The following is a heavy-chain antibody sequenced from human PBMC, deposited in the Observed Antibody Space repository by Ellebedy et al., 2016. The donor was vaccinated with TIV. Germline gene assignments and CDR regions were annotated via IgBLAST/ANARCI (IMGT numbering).Heavy chain of an antibody. CDR1: GYTLTELS. J-gene: IGHJ4*02. Sequence: ASVKVSCXVSGYTLTELSIHWVRQAPGEGLEWMGGFDPEHDKTIYAQKFQGRVTMTEDTSTDTAYMEVSSLRSEDTALYYCATDSSGWKSYYFDSWGQGTLVTVSS. D-gene: IGHD6-19*01. CDR3: ATDSSGWKSYYFDS. V-gene: IGHV1-24*01. CDR2: FDPEHDKT.